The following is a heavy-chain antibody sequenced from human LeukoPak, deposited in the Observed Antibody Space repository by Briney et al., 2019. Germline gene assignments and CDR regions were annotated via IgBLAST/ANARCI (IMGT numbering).Heavy chain of an antibody. CDR3: ATLGIYDIVTGYAPFDY. CDR1: GFTFSSYA. J-gene: IGHJ4*02. V-gene: IGHV3-23*01. CDR2: ISGSGGRT. D-gene: IGHD3-9*01. Sequence: PGGSLRLSCAASGFTFSSYATSWVRQAPGKGLEWVSAISGSGGRTYYADSVTGRFTISRENSKNTLYLQMNSLRAEDTALYYCATLGIYDIVTGYAPFDYWGQGTLVTVSS.